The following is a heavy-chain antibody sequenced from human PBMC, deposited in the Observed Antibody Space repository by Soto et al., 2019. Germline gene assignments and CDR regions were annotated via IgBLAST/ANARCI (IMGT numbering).Heavy chain of an antibody. V-gene: IGHV3-9*01. CDR1: GFNLGNYA. J-gene: IGHJ4*02. CDR2: INWNSDKV. Sequence: EVQLVESGGGLVQPGRSLRLSCEVSGFNLGNYAMHWVRQAPGKGLEWVAGINWNSDKVGYAGSVKGRFTISRDNAKSSVYLQMNGLTTEDTXXXXXAKDKGGTPYYFDSWGQGILVTVSS. D-gene: IGHD6-25*01. CDR3: AKDKGGTPYYFDS.